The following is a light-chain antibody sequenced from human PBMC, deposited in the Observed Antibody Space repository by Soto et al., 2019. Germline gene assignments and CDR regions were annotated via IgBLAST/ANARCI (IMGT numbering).Light chain of an antibody. V-gene: IGKV3-11*01. J-gene: IGKJ4*01. CDR3: QSRGIWPPGAT. CDR2: DAS. CDR1: QSINNY. Sequence: EIVLTQSPVTLSLSPGERATLSCRASQSINNYLAWYQQKPGQPPRLLIYDASNRATAIPVRFSGSGSGTDFTLTLSSLEPEDSAVYYCQSRGIWPPGATFGGGTKVEIK.